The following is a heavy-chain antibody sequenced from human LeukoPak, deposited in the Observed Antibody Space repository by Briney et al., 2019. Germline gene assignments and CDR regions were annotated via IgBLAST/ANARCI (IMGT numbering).Heavy chain of an antibody. Sequence: SETLSLTCTVSGGPISSYYWSWIRQPPGKGLEWIGYIYYSGSTNYNPSLKSRVTISVDTSKNQFSLKLTSVTAADTAVYYCARQAVVTPYNWFDPWGQGTLVTVSS. CDR3: ARQAVVTPYNWFDP. CDR1: GGPISSYY. J-gene: IGHJ5*02. V-gene: IGHV4-59*08. CDR2: IYYSGST. D-gene: IGHD4-23*01.